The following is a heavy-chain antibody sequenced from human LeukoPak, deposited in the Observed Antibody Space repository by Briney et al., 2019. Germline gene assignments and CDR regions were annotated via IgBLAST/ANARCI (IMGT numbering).Heavy chain of an antibody. Sequence: SETLSLTCAVYGGSFSGYYWSWIRQPPGKGLEWIGEINHSGSTNYNPSLKSRVTMSVDTSKSQFSLKLSSVTAADTAVYYCARDGYSGNDGLWGQGTLVTVSS. D-gene: IGHD5-12*01. CDR1: GGSFSGYY. CDR2: INHSGST. J-gene: IGHJ4*02. CDR3: ARDGYSGNDGL. V-gene: IGHV4-34*01.